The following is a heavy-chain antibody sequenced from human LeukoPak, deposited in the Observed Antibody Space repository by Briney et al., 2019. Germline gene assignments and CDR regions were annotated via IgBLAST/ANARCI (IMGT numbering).Heavy chain of an antibody. Sequence: ASVKVSCKASGYTFTSYDINWVRQATGQGLEWMGWMNPNSGNTGYAQKFQGRVTMTRNTSISTAYMELSSLRSEDTGVYYCARRYRRDGYNLLGYWGQGTLVTVSS. CDR3: ARRYRRDGYNLLGY. CDR1: GYTFTSYD. CDR2: MNPNSGNT. D-gene: IGHD5-24*01. J-gene: IGHJ4*01. V-gene: IGHV1-8*01.